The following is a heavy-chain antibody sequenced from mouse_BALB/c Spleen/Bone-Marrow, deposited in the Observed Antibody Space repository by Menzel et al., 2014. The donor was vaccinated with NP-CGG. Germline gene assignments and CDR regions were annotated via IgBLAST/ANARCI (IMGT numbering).Heavy chain of an antibody. CDR2: INPSNGGT. Sequence: VKLQESGAELVKPGASVKLSCKASGYTFTSYYMYLGKQTPGQGLEWFGEINPSNGGTNFNEKFKNKATLTVDKSSSTTYMQLSSLTSEDSAVYYCSRGRRDALDYWGQGTSVTVSS. V-gene: IGHV1S81*02. CDR3: SRGRRDALDY. J-gene: IGHJ4*01. CDR1: GYTFTSYY.